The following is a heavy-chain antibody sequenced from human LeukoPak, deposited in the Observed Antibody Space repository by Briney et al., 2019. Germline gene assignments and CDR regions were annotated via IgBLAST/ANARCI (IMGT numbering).Heavy chain of an antibody. Sequence: GASVKVSCKASGYTFTGYYIHWVRQAPGQGLEWMGWINPNSGGTNYAQKFQGRVTMTRDTSISTTYMELSRLRSDDTAVYYCARGLPRIAASVRGKTYNWFDPWGQGTLVTVSS. CDR2: INPNSGGT. CDR3: ARGLPRIAASVRGKTYNWFDP. J-gene: IGHJ5*02. D-gene: IGHD6-25*01. CDR1: GYTFTGYY. V-gene: IGHV1-2*02.